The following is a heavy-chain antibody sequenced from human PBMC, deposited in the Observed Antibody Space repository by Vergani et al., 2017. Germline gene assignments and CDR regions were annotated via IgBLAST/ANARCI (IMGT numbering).Heavy chain of an antibody. D-gene: IGHD4-17*01. CDR3: ARDWDYGEPSWPAMDV. CDR2: INSDGSST. V-gene: IGHV3-74*01. CDR1: GFTFSSYW. J-gene: IGHJ6*02. Sequence: EVQLVESGGGLVQPGGSLRLSCAASGFTFSSYWMHWVRQAPGKGLVWVSRINSDGSSTTYADSVKGRFTISRDNAKSTLYLQMNRLRAEDTAVYYCARDWDYGEPSWPAMDVWGQGTTVTVSS.